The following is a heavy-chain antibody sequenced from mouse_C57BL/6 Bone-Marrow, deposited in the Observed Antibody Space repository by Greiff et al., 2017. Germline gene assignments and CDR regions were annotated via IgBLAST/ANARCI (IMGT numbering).Heavy chain of an antibody. Sequence: VKLQESGPELVKPGASVKISCKASGYAFSSSWMNWVKQRPGKGLEWIGRIYPGDGDTNYNGKFKGKATLTADKSSSTAYMQLSSLTSEDSAFYFCARGCPPFDYWGQGTTLTVSS. V-gene: IGHV1-82*01. J-gene: IGHJ2*01. CDR1: GYAFSSSW. CDR2: IYPGDGDT. CDR3: ARGCPPFDY.